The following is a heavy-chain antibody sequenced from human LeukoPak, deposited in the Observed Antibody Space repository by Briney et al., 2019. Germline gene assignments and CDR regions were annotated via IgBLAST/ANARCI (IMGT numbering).Heavy chain of an antibody. CDR3: PNYNLKPDDY. CDR2: ISGGST. V-gene: IGHV3-38-3*01. D-gene: IGHD4/OR15-4a*01. J-gene: IGHJ4*02. Sequence: GGSLRLSCAASGFTVSSNEMSWVRQAPGKGLEWVSSISGGSTYYADSRKGRFTISRDNSKNTLHLQMNSLRAEDTAVYTGPNYNLKPDDYWGQGTLVTVSS. CDR1: GFTVSSNE.